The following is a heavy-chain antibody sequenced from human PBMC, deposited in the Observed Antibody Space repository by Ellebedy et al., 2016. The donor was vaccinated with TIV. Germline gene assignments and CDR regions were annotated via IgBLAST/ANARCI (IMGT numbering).Heavy chain of an antibody. CDR3: ARGSLAAAAGKHYYGMDV. CDR1: GGSISSSSYY. CDR2: IYYSGST. V-gene: IGHV4-39*07. D-gene: IGHD6-13*01. J-gene: IGHJ6*02. Sequence: SETLSLXXTVSGGSISSSSYYWGWIRQLPGKGLEWIGSIYYSGSTNYNPSLKSRVTISVDTSKNQFSLKLSSVTAADTAVYYCARGSLAAAAGKHYYGMDVWGQGTTVTVSS.